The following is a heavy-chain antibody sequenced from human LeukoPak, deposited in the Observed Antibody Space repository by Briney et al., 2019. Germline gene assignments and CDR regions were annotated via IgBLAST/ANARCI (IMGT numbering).Heavy chain of an antibody. Sequence: GGSLRLSCAASGFTFSSYSMNWVRQAPGKGLEWVSSISSSSSYIYYTDSVKGRFTISRDNAKNSLYLQMNSLGAEDTAVYYCASYRLLGYYFDYWGQGTLVTVSS. V-gene: IGHV3-21*01. CDR3: ASYRLLGYYFDY. CDR2: ISSSSSYI. D-gene: IGHD7-27*01. CDR1: GFTFSSYS. J-gene: IGHJ4*02.